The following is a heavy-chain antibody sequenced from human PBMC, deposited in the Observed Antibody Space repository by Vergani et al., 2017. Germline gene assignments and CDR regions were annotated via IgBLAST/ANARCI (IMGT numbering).Heavy chain of an antibody. J-gene: IGHJ4*02. V-gene: IGHV1-69*11. CDR1: GGTFSSYA. Sequence: QVQLVQSGAEVKKPGSSVKVSCKASGGTFSSYAISWVRQAPGQGLEWMGRIIPILGTANYAQKFRGRVTITADESTSTAYMELSSLRSEDTAVYYCAREDEATVHFDYWGQGTLVTVSS. CDR3: AREDEATVHFDY. D-gene: IGHD4-17*01. CDR2: IIPILGTA.